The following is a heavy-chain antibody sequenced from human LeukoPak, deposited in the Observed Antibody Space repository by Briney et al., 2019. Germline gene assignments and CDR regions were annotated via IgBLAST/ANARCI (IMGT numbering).Heavy chain of an antibody. CDR1: GFTFSSYW. J-gene: IGHJ3*02. Sequence: GGSLRLSCAASGFTFSSYWMHWVRQAPGKGLVWVSRINSDGSSTSYADSVKGRFTISRDNSKNTLYLQMNSLRAEDTAVYYCARGRTSGSYFSFDIWGQGTMVTVSS. CDR3: ARGRTSGSYFSFDI. CDR2: INSDGSST. D-gene: IGHD1-26*01. V-gene: IGHV3-74*01.